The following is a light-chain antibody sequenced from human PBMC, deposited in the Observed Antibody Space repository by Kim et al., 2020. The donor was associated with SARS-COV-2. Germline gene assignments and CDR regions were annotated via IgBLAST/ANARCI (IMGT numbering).Light chain of an antibody. V-gene: IGLV3-1*01. CDR1: KLGDKY. CDR3: QAWDSSAVV. Sequence: SYELTQPPSVSVSPGQTASITCSGDKLGDKYACWYQQKPGQSPVLVIYQDSKRPSGIPERFSGPNSGNTATLTISGTQAMDEADYYCQAWDSSAVVFGGGTQLTV. J-gene: IGLJ2*01. CDR2: QDS.